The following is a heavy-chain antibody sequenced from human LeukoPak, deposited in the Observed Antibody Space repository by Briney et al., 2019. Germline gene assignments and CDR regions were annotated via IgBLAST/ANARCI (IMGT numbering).Heavy chain of an antibody. Sequence: GGSLRLSCAASGFTFSSYSMNWVRQAPGKGLEWVSSISSSSSYIYYADSVKGRFTISRDNAKNSLYLQMNNLKVEDTAMYYCARAMTTGVNDYWGQGTLVTVSS. CDR1: GFTFSSYS. CDR2: ISSSSSYI. D-gene: IGHD4-11*01. CDR3: ARAMTTGVNDY. V-gene: IGHV3-21*04. J-gene: IGHJ4*02.